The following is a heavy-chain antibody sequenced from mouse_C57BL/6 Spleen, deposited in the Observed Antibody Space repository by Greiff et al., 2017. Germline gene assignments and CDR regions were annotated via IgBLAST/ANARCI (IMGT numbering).Heavy chain of an antibody. J-gene: IGHJ4*01. V-gene: IGHV3-6*01. D-gene: IGHD2-4*01. CDR1: GYSITSGYY. CDR3: ASTPIYYDYPYAMDY. CDR2: ISYDGSN. Sequence: EVQLQQSGPGLVKPSQSLSLTCSVTGYSITSGYYWNWIRQFPGNKLEWMGYISYDGSNNYNPSLKNRISITRDTSKNQFFLKLNSVTTEDTATYYCASTPIYYDYPYAMDYWGQGTSVTVSS.